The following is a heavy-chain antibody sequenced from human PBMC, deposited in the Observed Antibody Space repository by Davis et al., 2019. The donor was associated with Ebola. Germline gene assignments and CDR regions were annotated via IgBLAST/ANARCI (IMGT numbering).Heavy chain of an antibody. V-gene: IGHV4-4*07. CDR2: VYTSGST. D-gene: IGHD3-10*01. J-gene: IGHJ6*04. CDR3: ARVGAASGRELDV. CDR1: GDSISSSY. Sequence: PSETLSLTCTVSGDSISSSYWSWIRQPAGKGLEWIGRVYTSGSTTYNPSLRSRVTMSVDTSKNQFSLRLYSMTAADTAVYYCARVGAASGRELDVWGKGATVTVSS.